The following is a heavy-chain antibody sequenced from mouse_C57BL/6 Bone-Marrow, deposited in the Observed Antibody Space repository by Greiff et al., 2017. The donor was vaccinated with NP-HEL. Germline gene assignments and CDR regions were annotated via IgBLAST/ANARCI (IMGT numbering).Heavy chain of an antibody. CDR2: IDPEDGET. CDR1: GFNIKDYY. CDR3: ARSGGSSLSYAMDY. Sequence: EVKLVESGAELVKPGASVKLSCTASGFNIKDYYMHWVKQRTEQGLAWIGRIDPEDGETKYAPKFQGKATITAATSSNTAYLQLSSLTSEDTAVYYCARSGGSSLSYAMDYWGQGTSVTVSS. J-gene: IGHJ4*01. D-gene: IGHD1-1*01. V-gene: IGHV14-2*01.